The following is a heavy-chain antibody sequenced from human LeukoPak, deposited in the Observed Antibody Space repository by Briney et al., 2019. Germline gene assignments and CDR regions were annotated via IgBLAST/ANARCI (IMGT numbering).Heavy chain of an antibody. CDR2: INSDGINT. J-gene: IGHJ5*02. Sequence: GGSLRLSCAASGFTFDDSVMSWVRQAPGKGLEWVSRINSDGINTSYADSVKGRFTISRDNAKNTLNLQMNSLRAEDTAVYYCARDLGQYYDTSDNWFDPWGQGTLVTVSS. V-gene: IGHV3-74*01. D-gene: IGHD3-22*01. CDR3: ARDLGQYYDTSDNWFDP. CDR1: GFTFDDSV.